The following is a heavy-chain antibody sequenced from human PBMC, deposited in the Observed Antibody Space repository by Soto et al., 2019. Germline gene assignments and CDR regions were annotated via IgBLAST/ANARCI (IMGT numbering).Heavy chain of an antibody. CDR2: IYYSGST. CDR1: GGSISSYF. Sequence: ETLSLTCTVSGGSISSYFWSWIRQPPGKGLEWIGDIYYSGSTNYNPSLQSRLTVSVDTSKNQVSLKLSSVTAADTAVYYCARDMSGSYSRGYYDLCGRATLVTVSS. V-gene: IGHV4-59*01. J-gene: IGHJ2*01. D-gene: IGHD1-26*01. CDR3: ARDMSGSYSRGYYDL.